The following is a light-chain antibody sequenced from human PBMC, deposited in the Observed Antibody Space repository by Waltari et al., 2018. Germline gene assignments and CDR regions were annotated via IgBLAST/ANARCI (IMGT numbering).Light chain of an antibody. CDR1: NIGGKS. V-gene: IGLV3-21*04. CDR2: SDS. J-gene: IGLJ3*02. Sequence: SYVLTQPPSVSVAPGETARITCRGANIGGKSVHWYQQKPGQAPVLAIYSDSDRPSDIPARFSGSNSGNRATLTISRVEVGDEADYYCQVWDSSRDHVVFGGGTKLTVL. CDR3: QVWDSSRDHVV.